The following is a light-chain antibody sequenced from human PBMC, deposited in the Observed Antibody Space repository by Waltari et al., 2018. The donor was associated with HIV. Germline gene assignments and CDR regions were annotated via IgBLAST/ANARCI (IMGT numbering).Light chain of an antibody. J-gene: IGLJ2*01. CDR2: ANI. Sequence: QSVLTQPPSVSGAPGQRVTISCTGSSSNIGAGYDVHWYQQLPGTAPKLLIYANINRPAGVPDLLSGSKSGSSASLAITGLQAEDEAHYYCQSFDSSLTTSGVIFGGGTKLTVL. CDR3: QSFDSSLTTSGVI. V-gene: IGLV1-40*01. CDR1: SSNIGAGYD.